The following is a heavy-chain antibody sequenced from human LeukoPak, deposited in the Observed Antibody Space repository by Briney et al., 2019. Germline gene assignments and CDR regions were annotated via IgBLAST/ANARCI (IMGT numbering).Heavy chain of an antibody. Sequence: GSLRLSCAASGFTFSSYAMHWVRQAPGKGLEWVAVISYDGSNKYYADSVKGRFTISRDNSKNTLYLQMNSLRAEDTAVYYCARDRSIVATIDAFDIWGQGTMVTVSS. CDR2: ISYDGSNK. CDR1: GFTFSSYA. D-gene: IGHD5-12*01. V-gene: IGHV3-30-3*01. J-gene: IGHJ3*02. CDR3: ARDRSIVATIDAFDI.